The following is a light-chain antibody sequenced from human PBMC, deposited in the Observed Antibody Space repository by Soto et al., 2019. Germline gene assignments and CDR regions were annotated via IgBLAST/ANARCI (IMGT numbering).Light chain of an antibody. Sequence: EIVLTQSPGTLSLSPGERATLSCRASQSVSSSYLAWYQQKPGQAPRLLIYGASSRATGIPDRFSGSGSATDFTLTISRLEPEDFAVYYCQQYDYWPPWTFGQGTKVEIK. CDR3: QQYDYWPPWT. V-gene: IGKV3-20*01. CDR1: QSVSSSY. J-gene: IGKJ1*01. CDR2: GAS.